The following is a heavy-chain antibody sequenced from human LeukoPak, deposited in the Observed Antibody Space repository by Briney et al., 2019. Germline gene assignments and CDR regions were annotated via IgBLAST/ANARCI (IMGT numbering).Heavy chain of an antibody. Sequence: GSLRLSCAASGYTFSSYGMSWVRQAPGKGLEWVSALSRSGGSTYYADSVKGRFTISRDNSKNTLYLQMNSLRADDTAVYYCAKRRGLELTYYYHMDVWGKGTTVTVSS. CDR3: AKRRGLELTYYYHMDV. CDR2: LSRSGGST. CDR1: GYTFSSYG. J-gene: IGHJ6*03. D-gene: IGHD1-7*01. V-gene: IGHV3-23*01.